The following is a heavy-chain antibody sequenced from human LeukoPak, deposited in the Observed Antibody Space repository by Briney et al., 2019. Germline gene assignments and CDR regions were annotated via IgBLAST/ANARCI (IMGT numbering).Heavy chain of an antibody. Sequence: GASVKVSCKASGYTFTSYYMHWVRQAPGQGLEWMGIINPSGGSTSYAQKFQGRVTMTRDMSTSTVYMELSSLRSEDTAVYYCARFSTTVTTEDYFDYWGQGTLVTVSS. V-gene: IGHV1-46*01. CDR2: INPSGGST. CDR1: GYTFTSYY. D-gene: IGHD4-17*01. CDR3: ARFSTTVTTEDYFDY. J-gene: IGHJ4*02.